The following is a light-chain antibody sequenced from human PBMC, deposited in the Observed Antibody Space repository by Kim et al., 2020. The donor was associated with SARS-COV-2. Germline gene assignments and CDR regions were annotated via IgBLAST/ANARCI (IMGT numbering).Light chain of an antibody. Sequence: SVKLTCTLSSGHSSNAIAWHQQQPGKGPRYLMKLNGDGSHNKGGGVPDRFSGSRSGAERYLTISSLQSEDEADYYCQTWGTSIWVFGGGTKVTVL. V-gene: IGLV4-69*01. J-gene: IGLJ3*02. CDR3: QTWGTSIWV. CDR2: LNGDGSH. CDR1: SGHSSNA.